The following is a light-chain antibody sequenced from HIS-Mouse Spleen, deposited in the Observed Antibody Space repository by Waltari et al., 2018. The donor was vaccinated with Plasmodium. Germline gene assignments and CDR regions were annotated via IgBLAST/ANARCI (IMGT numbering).Light chain of an antibody. CDR1: QSISSR. V-gene: IGKV1-5*03. Sequence: IQMTQYPSTLSASVGHRVTITCRAIQSISSRLAWYEQKPGQAPNILSYKASRLESGVPSRISGSGSGTEFTHTISSLQPDDSAAYYCEQYNSYSWTFGEGTKVEIK. CDR2: KAS. CDR3: EQYNSYSWT. J-gene: IGKJ1*01.